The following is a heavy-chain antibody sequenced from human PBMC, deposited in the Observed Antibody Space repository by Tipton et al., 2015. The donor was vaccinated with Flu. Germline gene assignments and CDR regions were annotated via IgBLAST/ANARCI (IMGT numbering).Heavy chain of an antibody. CDR1: GFAFSGDW. V-gene: IGHV3-7*03. J-gene: IGHJ5*02. CDR2: IKPDGGQK. D-gene: IGHD5-12*01. CDR3: ARAGWGGYDSRAA. Sequence: SLRLSCVASGFAFSGDWMSWVRQAPGKGPEWVANIKPDGGQKYYVDSVRGRFTISRDNTKNSLSLQMDSLRVEDTAMYYCARAGWGGYDSRAAWGQGTLVTVSS.